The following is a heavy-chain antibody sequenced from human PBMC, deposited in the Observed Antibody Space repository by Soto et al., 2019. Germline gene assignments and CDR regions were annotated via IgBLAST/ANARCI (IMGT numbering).Heavy chain of an antibody. J-gene: IGHJ4*02. V-gene: IGHV4-34*01. D-gene: IGHD2-8*02. Sequence: QVQLQQWGAGLLKPSETLSLTCAVYGGSFSGYYWTWIRQPPGTGLEWIGEINHSGSTNYNPSLKSRVTISVDTSTNQFSQKLTSVTAADTAVYYCARDKITGLFDYWGQGTLVTVSS. CDR2: INHSGST. CDR3: ARDKITGLFDY. CDR1: GGSFSGYY.